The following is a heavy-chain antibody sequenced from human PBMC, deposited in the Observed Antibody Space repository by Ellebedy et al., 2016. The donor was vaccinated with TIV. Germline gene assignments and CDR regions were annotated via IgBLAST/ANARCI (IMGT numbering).Heavy chain of an antibody. CDR2: IYHSGST. CDR3: AGGLSSSGSGWYFDL. D-gene: IGHD2/OR15-2a*01. CDR1: GGSISSGGYS. Sequence: SETLSLTCAVSGGSISSGGYSWNWIGQPPGKGLEWIGYIYHSGSTYYNPSLKSRVTISLERSKNQFSLKLSSVTAADTAVYYCAGGLSSSGSGWYFDLWGRGTLVTVSS. V-gene: IGHV4-30-2*01. J-gene: IGHJ2*01.